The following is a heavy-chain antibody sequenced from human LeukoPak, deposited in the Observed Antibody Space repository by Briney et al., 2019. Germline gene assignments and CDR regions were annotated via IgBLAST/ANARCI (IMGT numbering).Heavy chain of an antibody. CDR1: GFTFGDYA. CDR2: IRSKAYGGTT. J-gene: IGHJ3*02. CDR3: TRDHNAFDI. V-gene: IGHV3-49*04. Sequence: GGSLRLSCTASGFTFGDYAMSWVRQAPGKGLEWVGFIRSKAYGGTTEYAASVKGRFTISRDDSKSIAYLQMNSLKTEDTAVYYCTRDHNAFDIWGQGTMVTVSS.